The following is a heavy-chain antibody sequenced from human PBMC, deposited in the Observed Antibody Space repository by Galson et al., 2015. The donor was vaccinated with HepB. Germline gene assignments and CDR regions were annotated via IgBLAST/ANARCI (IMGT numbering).Heavy chain of an antibody. CDR3: ARVSSVYRDSSEAYHYMDV. D-gene: IGHD3-22*01. Sequence: TLSLTCTVSGGSFSSGTYYWSWIRQHPGKGLEWIGYIHYSGRTDYNPSLKSRLIISVDTSKNQFSLKVTSVTAADAAVYYCARVSSVYRDSSEAYHYMDVWGKGTTVTVSS. J-gene: IGHJ6*03. CDR2: IHYSGRT. V-gene: IGHV4-31*03. CDR1: GGSFSSGTYY.